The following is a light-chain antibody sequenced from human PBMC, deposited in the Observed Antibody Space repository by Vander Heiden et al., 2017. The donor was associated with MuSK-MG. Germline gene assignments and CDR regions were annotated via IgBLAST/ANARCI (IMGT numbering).Light chain of an antibody. J-gene: IGKJ1*01. Sequence: DIQMTQSPSSLAASVGDRVTITCRASQTISTFLNWYQQKPGKGPKLLIYAASSLQSGVPSRFSGSGSGTDFTLTISKLQPEDFATFYCQQSYNTPRTFGQGTKVXIK. V-gene: IGKV1-39*01. CDR1: QTISTF. CDR2: AAS. CDR3: QQSYNTPRT.